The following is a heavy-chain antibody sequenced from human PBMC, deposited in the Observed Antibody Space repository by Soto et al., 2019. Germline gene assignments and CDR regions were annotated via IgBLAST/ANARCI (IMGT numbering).Heavy chain of an antibody. CDR3: ARDFTYYDFWSGYYTGLDY. J-gene: IGHJ4*02. D-gene: IGHD3-3*01. CDR2: IWYDGSNK. Sequence: QVQLVESGGGVVQPGRSLRLSCVASGFTFSSYGMHWVRQAPGKGLEWVAVIWYDGSNKYYADSVKGRFTISRDNSKNTLYLQMNSLRAEDTAVYYCARDFTYYDFWSGYYTGLDYWGQGTLVTVSS. CDR1: GFTFSSYG. V-gene: IGHV3-33*01.